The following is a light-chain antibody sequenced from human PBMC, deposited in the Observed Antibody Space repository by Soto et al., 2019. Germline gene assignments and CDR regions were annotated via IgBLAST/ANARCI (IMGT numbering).Light chain of an antibody. J-gene: IGLJ1*01. CDR3: GSYAGGNTFV. CDR2: EVT. V-gene: IGLV2-8*01. Sequence: QSVLTQSPSAXASPGQPGTISCIGTSSDVGGYNYVSWYQHHPGKTQKLIIYEVTKRPSGVPDRFSGSRSGTTASLTVSGLQAEDEADYYCGSYAGGNTFVFGTGTKVPVL. CDR1: SSDVGGYNY.